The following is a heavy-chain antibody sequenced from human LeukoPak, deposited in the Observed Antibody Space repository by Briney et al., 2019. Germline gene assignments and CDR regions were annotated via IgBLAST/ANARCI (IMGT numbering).Heavy chain of an antibody. V-gene: IGHV4-30-4*01. CDR3: ARGGASMDFHY. Sequence: SETLSLTCTVSGGSIISGQYYWNWIRQPPGKGLEWIGYIYSSGSTYYNPSLKSRVTISGDTSKTQFSLNLTSVTAADTAVYYCARGGASMDFHYWGQGTLVTVSS. D-gene: IGHD2/OR15-2a*01. J-gene: IGHJ4*02. CDR2: IYSSGST. CDR1: GGSIISGQYY.